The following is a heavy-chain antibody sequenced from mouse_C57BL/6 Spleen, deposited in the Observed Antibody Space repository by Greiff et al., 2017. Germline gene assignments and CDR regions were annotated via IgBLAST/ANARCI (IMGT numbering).Heavy chain of an antibody. Sequence: EVKLVASGGGLVKPGGSLKLSCAASGFTFSSYTMSWVRQTPEKRLAWVSTISGGGGNTYYPDSVKGRFTISRDNAKNTLYLQMSSLRSEDTALYYCARRGTTGPMDDWGQGTSVTVSS. CDR2: ISGGGGNT. D-gene: IGHD1-1*01. CDR3: ARRGTTGPMDD. CDR1: GFTFSSYT. V-gene: IGHV5-9*01. J-gene: IGHJ4*01.